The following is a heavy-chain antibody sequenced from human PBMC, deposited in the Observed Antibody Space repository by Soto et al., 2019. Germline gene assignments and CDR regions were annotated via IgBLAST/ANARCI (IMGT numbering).Heavy chain of an antibody. D-gene: IGHD5-18*01. J-gene: IGHJ4*02. CDR2: INHSGST. Sequence: QVQLQQWGAGLLKPSETLSLTCAVYGGSFSGYYWTWIRQPPGKGLEWIGEINHSGSTNCNPSLKSRVTISVDTSKNPFSLNLSSVPAADTAVYHFATASNKGGYSYGPDFWGQGTLVTVSS. CDR3: ATASNKGGYSYGPDF. CDR1: GGSFSGYY. V-gene: IGHV4-34*01.